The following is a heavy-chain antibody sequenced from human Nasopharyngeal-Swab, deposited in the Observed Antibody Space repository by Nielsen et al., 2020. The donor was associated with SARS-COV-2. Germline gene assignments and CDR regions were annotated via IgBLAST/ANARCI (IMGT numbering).Heavy chain of an antibody. V-gene: IGHV3-7*03. CDR2: IKQDGSEK. D-gene: IGHD2-15*01. Sequence: WIRQPPGKGLEWVASIKQDGSEKYYVDSVKGRFTISRDNAKNSLYLQMNSLRAEDTAVYYCAKDGGDGGPFDYWGQGTLVTVSS. CDR3: AKDGGDGGPFDY. J-gene: IGHJ4*02.